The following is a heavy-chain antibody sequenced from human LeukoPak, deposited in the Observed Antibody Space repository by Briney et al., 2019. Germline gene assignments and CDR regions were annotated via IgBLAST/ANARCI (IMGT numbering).Heavy chain of an antibody. D-gene: IGHD3-22*01. CDR1: GFTLSSYS. J-gene: IGHJ4*02. V-gene: IGHV3-21*01. CDR3: ARGGDYDSSGYYFYFDY. Sequence: PGGSLRLSCAASGFTLSSYSMNWVRQAPGKGLEWVSSISSSSSYIYYADSVKGRFTISRDNAKNPLYLQMNSLGAEDTAVYYCARGGDYDSSGYYFYFDYWGQGTLVTVSS. CDR2: ISSSSSYI.